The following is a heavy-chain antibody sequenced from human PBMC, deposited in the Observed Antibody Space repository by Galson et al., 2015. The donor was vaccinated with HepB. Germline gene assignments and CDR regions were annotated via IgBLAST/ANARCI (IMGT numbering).Heavy chain of an antibody. CDR3: AREGWVTTGVVHYYSYHMDV. D-gene: IGHD4-17*01. CDR2: INPNNGVT. Sequence: SVKVSCKASGYTFTGYYMHWVRQAPGQGLEWLGRINPNNGVTNYAQKFQGRVTMTRDTSIRTAYMELSWLRSDDTAVYYCAREGWVTTGVVHYYSYHMDVWGKGTTVTVSS. V-gene: IGHV1-2*06. CDR1: GYTFTGYY. J-gene: IGHJ6*03.